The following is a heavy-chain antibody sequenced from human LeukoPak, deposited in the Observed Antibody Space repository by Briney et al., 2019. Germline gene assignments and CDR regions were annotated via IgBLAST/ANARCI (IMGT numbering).Heavy chain of an antibody. V-gene: IGHV3-23*01. CDR3: AKDLGTYSSGWLVY. CDR1: GSTLSSYA. J-gene: IGHJ4*02. D-gene: IGHD6-19*01. Sequence: PGGSLRLSCAASGSTLSSYAMSWVRQAPGKGLEWVSVISGSGGSTYYADSVKGRFTISRDNPKNTLYLQMNSLRAEDTAVYYCAKDLGTYSSGWLVYWGQGTLVTVSS. CDR2: ISGSGGST.